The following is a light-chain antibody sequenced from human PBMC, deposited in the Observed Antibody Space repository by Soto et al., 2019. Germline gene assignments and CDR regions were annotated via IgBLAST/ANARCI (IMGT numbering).Light chain of an antibody. V-gene: IGKV3-20*01. CDR3: QQYGSSPGALT. CDR1: QSVSSSF. J-gene: IGKJ4*01. CDR2: AAP. Sequence: EIVLTQSPGTLSLSPGERATLSCRASQSVSSSFLAWYQQKPGQAPRLLIYAAPSRAPGIPERFSGSVSGTAFTLTISRLEPEDFAVYYCQQYGSSPGALTFGGGTKVEIK.